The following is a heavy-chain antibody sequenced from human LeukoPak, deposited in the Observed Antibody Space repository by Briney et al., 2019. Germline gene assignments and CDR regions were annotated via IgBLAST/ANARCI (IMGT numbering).Heavy chain of an antibody. V-gene: IGHV4-4*07. Sequence: PSESLSVTCTVSGDSMGVSYWSWLREPAGKGLGWIGRISSDGSTYANPSLESAVTMSVDTSNNHISLRLSSATAADTAVYYCARSTGFYTTYYMDVWGKGTTVTVSS. CDR2: ISSDGST. CDR1: GDSMGVSY. D-gene: IGHD3-22*01. J-gene: IGHJ6*03. CDR3: ARSTGFYTTYYMDV.